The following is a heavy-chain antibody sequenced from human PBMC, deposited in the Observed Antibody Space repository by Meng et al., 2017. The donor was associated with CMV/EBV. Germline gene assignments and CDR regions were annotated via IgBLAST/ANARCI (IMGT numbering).Heavy chain of an antibody. CDR2: IKQDGSEK. J-gene: IGHJ6*02. CDR3: AKGTARPHCYGMDV. D-gene: IGHD6-6*01. V-gene: IGHV3-7*03. CDR1: GFTFSSYW. Sequence: GESLKISCAASGFTFSSYWMSWVRQAPGKGLEWVANIKQDGSEKYYVDSVKGRFTISRDNSKNTLYLQMNSLRAEDTAVYYCAKGTARPHCYGMDVWGQGTTVTVSS.